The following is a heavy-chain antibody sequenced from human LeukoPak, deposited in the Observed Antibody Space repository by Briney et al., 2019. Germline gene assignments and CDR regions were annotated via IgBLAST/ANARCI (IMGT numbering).Heavy chain of an antibody. CDR1: GVIISSYA. J-gene: IGHJ5*02. CDR2: INGRGDNT. D-gene: IGHD2/OR15-2a*01. V-gene: IGHV3-23*01. CDR3: AKDRVSPGFNWFDP. Sequence: GGSLRLSCAASGVIISSYAMSWVRQAPGKGLEWVSAINGRGDNTYYADFVKGRFTISGDNSKSTVYLQMNSLRTEDTAVYYCAKDRVSPGFNWFDPWGQGTLVTVSS.